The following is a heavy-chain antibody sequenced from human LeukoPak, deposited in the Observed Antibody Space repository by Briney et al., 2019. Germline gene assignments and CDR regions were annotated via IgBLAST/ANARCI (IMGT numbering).Heavy chain of an antibody. CDR2: ISGSGGST. J-gene: IGHJ4*02. CDR1: GFTFSSYA. CDR3: AKDAAETMIVVVTNDY. V-gene: IGHV3-23*01. Sequence: GGSLRLSCAASGFTFSSYAMSWVRQAPGKGLEWVPAISGSGGSTYYADSVKGRFTISRDNSKNTLYLQMNSLRAEDTAVYYCAKDAAETMIVVVTNDYWGQGTLVTVSS. D-gene: IGHD3-22*01.